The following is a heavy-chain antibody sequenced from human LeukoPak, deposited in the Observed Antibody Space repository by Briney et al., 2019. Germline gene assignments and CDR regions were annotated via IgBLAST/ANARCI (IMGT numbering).Heavy chain of an antibody. Sequence: PGGSLRLSCAASGFTFSSYAMSWVRQAPGKGLEWVSAISGSGGSTYYADSVKGRFTISRDNSKNTLYLKMNSLRAEDTAVYYCAKDWVLSMVRGVITPCWGQASLVTVSS. CDR3: AKDWVLSMVRGVITPC. V-gene: IGHV3-23*01. CDR2: ISGSGGST. D-gene: IGHD3-10*01. CDR1: GFTFSSYA. J-gene: IGHJ4*02.